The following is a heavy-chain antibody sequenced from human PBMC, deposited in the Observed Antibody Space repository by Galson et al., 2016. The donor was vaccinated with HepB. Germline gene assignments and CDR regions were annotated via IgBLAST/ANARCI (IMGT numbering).Heavy chain of an antibody. CDR2: IWHDGSKD. Sequence: SLRLSCAASGFTFGNYAMHWVRQAPGKGLEWVAVIWHDGSKDFYASAVKGRFSISRDNSNNTVYLQMNSLTAVDTAVYYCAKETVVAAPPYYFDSWGQGILVTVSS. CDR3: AKETVVAAPPYYFDS. V-gene: IGHV3-33*06. D-gene: IGHD2-15*01. CDR1: GFTFGNYA. J-gene: IGHJ4*02.